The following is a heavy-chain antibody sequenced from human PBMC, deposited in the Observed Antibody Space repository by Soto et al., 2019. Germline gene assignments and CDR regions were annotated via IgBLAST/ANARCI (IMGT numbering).Heavy chain of an antibody. D-gene: IGHD3-16*01. Sequence: GESLKISCKGSGYSFTSYWIGWVRQMPGKGLEWMGIIYPGDSDTRYSPSFQGQVTISADKSISTAYLQWSSLKASDTAMYYCARLGDWVSYYYGMDVWGQGTTVTVSS. J-gene: IGHJ6*02. CDR1: GYSFTSYW. CDR3: ARLGDWVSYYYGMDV. V-gene: IGHV5-51*01. CDR2: IYPGDSDT.